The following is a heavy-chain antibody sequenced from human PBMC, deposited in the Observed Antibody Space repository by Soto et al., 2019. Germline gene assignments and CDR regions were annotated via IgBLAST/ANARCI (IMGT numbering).Heavy chain of an antibody. CDR3: AHSTYSSSWYGDAFDI. CDR1: GFSLSTRRVG. J-gene: IGHJ3*02. D-gene: IGHD6-13*01. V-gene: IGHV2-5*02. Sequence: QITLKESGPTLVKPTQTLTLTCTFSGFSLSTRRVGVGWIRQPPGKALEWLAIIYWDDDKRYSPSLKSRLTITKDTSKNQVVLTMTNMGPVDTATYYCAHSTYSSSWYGDAFDIWGQGTMVTVSS. CDR2: IYWDDDK.